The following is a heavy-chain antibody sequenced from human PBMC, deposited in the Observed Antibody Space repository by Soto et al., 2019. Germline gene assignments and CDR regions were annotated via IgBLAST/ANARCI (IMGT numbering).Heavy chain of an antibody. Sequence: EVQLVESGGGLVQPGGSLRLSCAASGFTVSSSYMSWVRQAPGKGLEWVSVIYSGGSTYYADSVKGRFTISRDNSKNALLIQMNNLRAEDTAVSYCARDKSGSYDYWGQGTLVTVSS. D-gene: IGHD1-26*01. CDR2: IYSGGST. J-gene: IGHJ4*02. V-gene: IGHV3-66*01. CDR3: ARDKSGSYDY. CDR1: GFTVSSSY.